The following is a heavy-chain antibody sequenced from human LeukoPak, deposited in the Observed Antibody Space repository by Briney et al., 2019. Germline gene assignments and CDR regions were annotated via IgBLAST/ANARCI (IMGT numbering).Heavy chain of an antibody. D-gene: IGHD3-22*01. V-gene: IGHV1-69*13. CDR3: ARGPRYDSSGYYPG. CDR2: VFPIFGTA. J-gene: IGHJ4*02. Sequence: SVKVSCKASGGTFSSYVISWVRPAPGPGMEWMGGVFPIFGTANYAQKFQGRVTITADEPTRPAYMELSSLRSEDTAVYYCARGPRYDSSGYYPGWGQGALVTVSS. CDR1: GGTFSSYV.